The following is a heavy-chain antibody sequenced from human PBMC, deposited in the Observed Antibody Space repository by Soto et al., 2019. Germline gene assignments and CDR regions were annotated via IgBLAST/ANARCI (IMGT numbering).Heavy chain of an antibody. J-gene: IGHJ4*01. CDR1: GYTFTNHA. V-gene: IGHV1-3*01. Sequence: QVQLVQSGAEVKKPGALVKVSCKASGYTFTNHAIYWVRQAPGQRLEWMGWINAGNGNTKYSQTFQGRVTLTRDTSASTAYMELSSLRSEDTAVYYCATDSWVRGSNKWDFDYWGQGTRVTVSS. CDR2: INAGNGNT. CDR3: ATDSWVRGSNKWDFDY. D-gene: IGHD1-26*01.